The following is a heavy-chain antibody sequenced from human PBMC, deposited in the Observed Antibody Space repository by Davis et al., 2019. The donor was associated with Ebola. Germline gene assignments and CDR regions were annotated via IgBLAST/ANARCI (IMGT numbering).Heavy chain of an antibody. CDR1: GYSFTNYW. D-gene: IGHD4/OR15-4a*01. CDR3: VRQESLYGAIDS. Sequence: KVSCKASGYSFTNYWIGWVRQMPGKGPEWMGIIYSGDSDTRYSPSFEGQVTISVDRSISTAHLQWSSLKASDTAIYYCVRQESLYGAIDSWGQGTLVTVSS. J-gene: IGHJ4*02. CDR2: IYSGDSDT. V-gene: IGHV5-51*01.